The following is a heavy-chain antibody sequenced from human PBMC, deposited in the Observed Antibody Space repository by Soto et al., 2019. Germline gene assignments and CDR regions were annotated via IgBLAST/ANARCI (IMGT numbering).Heavy chain of an antibody. CDR1: GVSISSYY. Sequence: SETLRLTCTVSGVSISSYYWIWIRQHPGKGLEWIGYIYYSGSTNYNPSLKSRVTISVDTSKNQFSLKLNSVTAADTAVYYCARDYSNLNMGRWHYGMDVWGQGTTVTVSS. CDR3: ARDYSNLNMGRWHYGMDV. D-gene: IGHD4-4*01. J-gene: IGHJ6*02. CDR2: IYYSGST. V-gene: IGHV4-59*01.